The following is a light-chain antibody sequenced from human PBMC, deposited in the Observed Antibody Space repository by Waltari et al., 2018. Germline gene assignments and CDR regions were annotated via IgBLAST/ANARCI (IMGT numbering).Light chain of an antibody. CDR3: QAWDSSTAYV. Sequence: SYELTQPPSVSVSPGQTASITCSGDKLGDKYACWYQQKPGQAPVLVIYEDSKRPSGIPGRFSGSNSGNTATLTISGTQAMDEADYYCQAWDSSTAYVFGGGTKLTVL. V-gene: IGLV3-1*01. CDR1: KLGDKY. CDR2: EDS. J-gene: IGLJ2*01.